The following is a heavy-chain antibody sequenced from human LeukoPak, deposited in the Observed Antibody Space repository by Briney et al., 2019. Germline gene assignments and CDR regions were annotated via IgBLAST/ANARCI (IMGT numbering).Heavy chain of an antibody. CDR2: INHSGST. V-gene: IGHV4-34*01. CDR3: ARARSSNYYYYYGMDV. J-gene: IGHJ6*02. CDR1: GGSFSGYY. Sequence: SETLSLTCAVYGGSFSGYYWSWIRQPPGKGLEWIGEINHSGSTNYNPSLKSRVTMSVDTSKNQFSLKLSSVTAADTAVYYCARARSSNYYYYYGMDVWGQGTTVTVSS. D-gene: IGHD6-13*01.